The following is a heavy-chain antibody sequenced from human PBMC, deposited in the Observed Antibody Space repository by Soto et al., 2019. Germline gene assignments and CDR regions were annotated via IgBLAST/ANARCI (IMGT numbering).Heavy chain of an antibody. J-gene: IGHJ6*02. CDR3: ARVYCSSTSCYSYYYYGMDV. CDR1: GGTFSSYA. D-gene: IGHD2-2*02. Sequence: ASVKVSCKASGGTFSSYAISWVRQAPGQGLKWMGGIIPIFGTANYAQKFQGRVTITADESTSTAYMELSSLRSEDTAVYYCARVYCSSTSCYSYYYYGMDVWGQGTTVTVSS. V-gene: IGHV1-69*13. CDR2: IIPIFGTA.